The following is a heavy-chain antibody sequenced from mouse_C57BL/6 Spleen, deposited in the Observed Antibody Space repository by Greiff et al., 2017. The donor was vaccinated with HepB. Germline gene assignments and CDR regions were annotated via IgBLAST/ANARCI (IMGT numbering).Heavy chain of an antibody. V-gene: IGHV3-6*01. CDR2: ISYDGSN. CDR1: GYSITSGYY. CDR3: ASYSNPWYFDV. J-gene: IGHJ1*03. D-gene: IGHD2-5*01. Sequence: EVHLVESGPGLVKPSQSLSLTCSVTGYSITSGYYWNWIRQFPGNKLEWMGYISYDGSNNYNPSLKNRISITRDTSKNQFFLKLNSVTTEDTATYYCASYSNPWYFDVWGTGTTVTVSS.